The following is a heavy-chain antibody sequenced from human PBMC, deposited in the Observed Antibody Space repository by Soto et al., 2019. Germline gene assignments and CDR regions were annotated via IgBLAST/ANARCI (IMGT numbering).Heavy chain of an antibody. Sequence: GGSLRLSFAASGFTFSNAWINWVRQAPGKGLEWHGRIKSKTDGWTTEYAALVKGRFTISRDDSKNSLYLQMNSLKTEDTSLYYYTTYPMIIDFWSQGTLVTVSS. CDR2: IKSKTDGWTT. J-gene: IGHJ5*01. CDR1: GFTFSNAW. D-gene: IGHD3-22*01. V-gene: IGHV3-15*07. CDR3: TTYPMIIDF.